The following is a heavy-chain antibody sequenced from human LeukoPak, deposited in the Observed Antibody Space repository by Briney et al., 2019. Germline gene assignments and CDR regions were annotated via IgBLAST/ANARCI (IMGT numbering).Heavy chain of an antibody. CDR3: ARRGGWFGELFSYFY. D-gene: IGHD3-10*01. J-gene: IGHJ4*02. Sequence: SETLSLTCTVSGGSISSSSYYWRWIRQPPGKGLEWIGEINHSGSTNYNPSLKSRVTIPVDTSKNQFSLKLSSVTAADTAVYYCARRGGWFGELFSYFYWGQGTLVTVSS. V-gene: IGHV4-39*07. CDR2: INHSGST. CDR1: GGSISSSSYY.